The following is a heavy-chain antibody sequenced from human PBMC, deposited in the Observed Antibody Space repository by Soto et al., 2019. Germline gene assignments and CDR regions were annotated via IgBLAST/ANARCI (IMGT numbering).Heavy chain of an antibody. CDR2: ISAHNGNT. CDR1: GYTFTSYG. Sequence: QVHLVQSGAEVKKPGASVKVSCKCSGYTFTSYGITWVRQAPGQGLEWMGWISAHNGNTDYAQKVQGRVTVTRDTSTSTAYMELRSLRSDDTAVYYCARGRYGDYWGQGALVPVSS. D-gene: IGHD1-1*01. V-gene: IGHV1-18*01. J-gene: IGHJ4*02. CDR3: ARGRYGDY.